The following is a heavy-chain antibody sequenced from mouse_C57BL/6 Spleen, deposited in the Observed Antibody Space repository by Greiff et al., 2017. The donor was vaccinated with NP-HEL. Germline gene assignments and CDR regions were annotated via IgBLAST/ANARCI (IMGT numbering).Heavy chain of an antibody. CDR2: IHPNSGST. D-gene: IGHD3-2*02. V-gene: IGHV1-64*01. Sequence: QVQLKQPGAELVKPGASVKLSCKASGYTFTSYWMHWVKQRPGQGLEWIGMIHPNSGSTNYNEKFKSKATLTVDKSSSTAYMQLSSLTSEDSAVYYCARSGTAQATGYFDYWGQGTTLTVSS. CDR3: ARSGTAQATGYFDY. J-gene: IGHJ2*01. CDR1: GYTFTSYW.